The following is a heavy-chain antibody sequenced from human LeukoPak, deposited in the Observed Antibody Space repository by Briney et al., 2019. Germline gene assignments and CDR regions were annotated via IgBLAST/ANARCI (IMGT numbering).Heavy chain of an antibody. J-gene: IGHJ3*02. D-gene: IGHD2-15*01. CDR2: IHYSGTT. CDR3: ARAGCSGGSCYGSRGAFDI. Sequence: SETLSLTCAVYGGSFSGYYWSWIRQPPGKGLEWIGSIHYSGTTYYNPSLKSRVTIPVDTSKNQFSLKLSSVTAADTAVYYCARAGCSGGSCYGSRGAFDIWGQGTMVTVSS. CDR1: GGSFSGYY. V-gene: IGHV4-34*01.